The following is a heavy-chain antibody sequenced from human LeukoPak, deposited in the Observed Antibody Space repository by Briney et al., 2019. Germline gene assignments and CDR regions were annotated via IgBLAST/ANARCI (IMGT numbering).Heavy chain of an antibody. J-gene: IGHJ4*02. D-gene: IGHD6-19*01. V-gene: IGHV1-69*04. Sequence: ASVKVSCKASRGTFSSYAISWVRQAPGQGLEWMGRIIPILGIANYAQKFQGRVTITADKSTSTAYMELSSLRSEDTAVYYCARTPNSSGWARFDYWGQGTLVTVSS. CDR1: RGTFSSYA. CDR3: ARTPNSSGWARFDY. CDR2: IIPILGIA.